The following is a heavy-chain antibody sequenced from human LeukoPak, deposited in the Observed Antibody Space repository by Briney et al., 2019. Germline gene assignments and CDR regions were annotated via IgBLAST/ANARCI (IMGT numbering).Heavy chain of an antibody. Sequence: PSETLSLTCTVSGGSISSYYWSWIRQPAGKGLEWIGRIYTSGSTNYNPSLKSRVTMSVDTSMNQFSLKLSSVTAADTAVYYCARDPVVFGNNDAFDIWGQGTMVTVSS. CDR2: IYTSGST. CDR1: GGSISSYY. V-gene: IGHV4-4*07. J-gene: IGHJ3*02. D-gene: IGHD1/OR15-1a*01. CDR3: ARDPVVFGNNDAFDI.